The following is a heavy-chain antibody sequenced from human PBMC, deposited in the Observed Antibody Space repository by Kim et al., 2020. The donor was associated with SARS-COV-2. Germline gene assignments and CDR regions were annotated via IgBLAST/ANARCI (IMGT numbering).Heavy chain of an antibody. D-gene: IGHD3-10*01. CDR3: TTDYYGSGSYYDAFDI. Sequence: PVKGRFTISRDDSKNTLYLQMNSLKTEDTAVYYCTTDYYGSGSYYDAFDIWGQGTMVTVSS. V-gene: IGHV3-15*01. J-gene: IGHJ3*02.